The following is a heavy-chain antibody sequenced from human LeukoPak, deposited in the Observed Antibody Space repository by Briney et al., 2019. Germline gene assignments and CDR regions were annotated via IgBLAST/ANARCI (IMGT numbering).Heavy chain of an antibody. V-gene: IGHV4-34*01. CDR3: ARGHRDDAFDI. CDR1: GGSFSGYY. J-gene: IGHJ3*02. Sequence: SETLSLTCAVYGGSFSGYYWSWIRQPPGKGLEWIGEINHSGSTNYNPSLKSRVTISVDTSKNQFSLKLSSVTAADTAVYYCARGHRDDAFDIWGQGTMVTVSS. CDR2: INHSGST.